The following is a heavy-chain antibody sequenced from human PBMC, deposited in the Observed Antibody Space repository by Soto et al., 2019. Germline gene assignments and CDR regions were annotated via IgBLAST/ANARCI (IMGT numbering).Heavy chain of an antibody. V-gene: IGHV4-4*02. CDR2: IYHSGST. D-gene: IGHD6-13*01. CDR1: GGSISSSNW. CDR3: ARDRLAAAGRYYYGMDV. J-gene: IGHJ6*02. Sequence: SETLSLTCAVSGGSISSSNWWSWVRQPPGKGLEWIGEIYHSGSTNYNPSLKSRVTISVDKSKNQFSLKLSSVTAADTAVYYCARDRLAAAGRYYYGMDVWGQGTTVTVSS.